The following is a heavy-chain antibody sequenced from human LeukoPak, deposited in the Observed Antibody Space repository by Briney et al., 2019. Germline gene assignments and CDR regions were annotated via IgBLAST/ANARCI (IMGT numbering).Heavy chain of an antibody. D-gene: IGHD2-21*01. V-gene: IGHV3-23*01. CDR1: GFTFSSYA. Sequence: GGSLRLSCAASGFTFSSYAMSGVRQAPGKGREGVSAIRGSGGSTYYADSVKGRFTISRDNSKDTLYMQMNSLRAEDTAVYYCAKISEFWETCGGDCYADYWGQGTLVTVSS. CDR2: IRGSGGST. J-gene: IGHJ4*02. CDR3: AKISEFWETCGGDCYADY.